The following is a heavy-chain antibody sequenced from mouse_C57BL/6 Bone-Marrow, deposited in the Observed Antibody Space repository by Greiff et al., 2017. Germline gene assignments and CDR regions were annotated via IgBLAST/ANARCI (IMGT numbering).Heavy chain of an antibody. Sequence: EVQGVESGGGLVQPGGSLKLSCAASGFTFSDYGMAWVRQAPRKGPEWVAFISNLAYSIYYADTVTGRFTLSRENAKNTLYLEMSSLRSEDTAMYYCARLGIYYYGSKDAMDYWGQGTSVTVSS. D-gene: IGHD1-1*01. V-gene: IGHV5-15*01. CDR1: GFTFSDYG. CDR3: ARLGIYYYGSKDAMDY. J-gene: IGHJ4*01. CDR2: ISNLAYSI.